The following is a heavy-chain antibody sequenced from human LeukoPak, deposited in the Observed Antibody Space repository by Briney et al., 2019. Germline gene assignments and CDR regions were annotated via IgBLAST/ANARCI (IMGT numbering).Heavy chain of an antibody. CDR1: GGSVSSYY. D-gene: IGHD6-13*01. J-gene: IGHJ3*02. V-gene: IGHV4-59*08. Sequence: PDALSLTCTVSGGSVSSYYWSWIREPPGKGREWIGYVYYTGSSNYNPSLKSRVTISLDTSRNRFSLRLSSVTAADTAVYYCARPRYTSGWYAFDTWGQGTMVTVSS. CDR3: ARPRYTSGWYAFDT. CDR2: VYYTGSS.